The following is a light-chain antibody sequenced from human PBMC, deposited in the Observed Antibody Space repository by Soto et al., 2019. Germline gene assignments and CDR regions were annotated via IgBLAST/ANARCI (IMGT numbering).Light chain of an antibody. CDR1: SSNIGSNT. J-gene: IGLJ3*02. CDR3: AAWDDSLNGLWV. V-gene: IGLV1-44*01. CDR2: SNN. Sequence: QSVLTQPPSASGTPGQRVTISCSGSSSNIGSNTVNWYQQIPGTAPKLLIYSNNQRPSGVPDRFSGSKSGTSASLAISGRQSEDEADYYCAAWDDSLNGLWVFGGGTK.